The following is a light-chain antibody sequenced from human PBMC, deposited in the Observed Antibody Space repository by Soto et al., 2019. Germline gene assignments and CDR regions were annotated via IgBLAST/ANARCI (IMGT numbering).Light chain of an antibody. J-gene: IGLJ3*02. V-gene: IGLV1-44*01. Sequence: QSVLTQPPSASGTPGQRVTISCSGSSSNIGTNTVNWYHQLPGTAPKLLIYSTDQRPSGVPDRFSGSRSGTSASLAISGLHSEDEADYYCAAWDDSLHGWVFGGGTKLTVL. CDR3: AAWDDSLHGWV. CDR1: SSNIGTNT. CDR2: STD.